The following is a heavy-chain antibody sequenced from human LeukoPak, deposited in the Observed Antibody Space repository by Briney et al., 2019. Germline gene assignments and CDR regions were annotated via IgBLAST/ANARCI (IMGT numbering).Heavy chain of an antibody. Sequence: SETLSPTCTVSGGSISSYYWSWIRQPPGKGLEWIGYIYYSGSTNYNPSLKSRVTISVDTSKNQFSLKLSSVTAADTAVYYCAREVTTGDAFDIWGQGTMVTVSS. CDR2: IYYSGST. V-gene: IGHV4-59*01. D-gene: IGHD4-11*01. CDR1: GGSISSYY. J-gene: IGHJ3*02. CDR3: AREVTTGDAFDI.